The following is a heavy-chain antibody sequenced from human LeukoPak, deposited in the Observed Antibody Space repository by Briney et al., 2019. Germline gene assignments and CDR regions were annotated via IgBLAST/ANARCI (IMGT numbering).Heavy chain of an antibody. V-gene: IGHV1-46*01. CDR2: INPSGGST. CDR3: ARVSYYGSGGSRSFDY. J-gene: IGHJ4*02. Sequence: GASVNVSCKASGYTFTSYYMHWVRQAPGQGLEWMGIINPSGGSTSYAQKFQGRVTMTRDTSASTVYMELSSLRSEDTAVYYCARVSYYGSGGSRSFDYWGQGTLVTVSS. D-gene: IGHD3-10*01. CDR1: GYTFTSYY.